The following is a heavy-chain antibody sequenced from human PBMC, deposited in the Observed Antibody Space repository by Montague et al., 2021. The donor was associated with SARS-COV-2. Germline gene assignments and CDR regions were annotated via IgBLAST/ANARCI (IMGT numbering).Heavy chain of an antibody. Sequence: SLRLSCAASGFTFSNYGMHWVRQAPGKGLEWVALIWLGDGSNKYYADSVRGRFTISRDNSKNTVYLQMNSLRAEDTAVYYCSRGAEWFGEYYFDYWGQGTLVTVSS. D-gene: IGHD3-10*01. V-gene: IGHV3-33*01. CDR2: IWLGDGSNK. CDR3: SRGAEWFGEYYFDY. CDR1: GFTFSNYG. J-gene: IGHJ4*02.